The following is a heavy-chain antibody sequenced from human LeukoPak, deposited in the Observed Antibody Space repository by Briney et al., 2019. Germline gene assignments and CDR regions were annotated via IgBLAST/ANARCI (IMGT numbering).Heavy chain of an antibody. CDR3: ARTPIYYYDSSGYYN. D-gene: IGHD3-22*01. Sequence: SETLSLTCTVSAGSISNYYWSWIRQPAGKGLEWIGRIPSRGSTNYNPSLKSRVTMSIDTSKNQFSLKLSSVTAADTAVYYCARTPIYYYDSSGYYNWGQGTLVTVSS. J-gene: IGHJ4*02. CDR2: IPSRGST. CDR1: AGSISNYY. V-gene: IGHV4-4*07.